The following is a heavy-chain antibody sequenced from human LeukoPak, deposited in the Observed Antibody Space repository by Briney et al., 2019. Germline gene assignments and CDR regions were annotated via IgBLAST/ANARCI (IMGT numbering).Heavy chain of an antibody. V-gene: IGHV3-30*02. CDR1: GFAFSSYG. D-gene: IGHD5-18*01. J-gene: IGHJ3*01. CDR2: IRYDGSNK. Sequence: PGGSLRLSCAASGFAFSSYGMHWVRQAPGKGLEWVAFIRYDGSNKYYADSVKGRFTISRDDSKNTLYLQMNSLKTEDTAVYYCTTEGYTYGFHAFGFWGQGTMVTVSS. CDR3: TTEGYTYGFHAFGF.